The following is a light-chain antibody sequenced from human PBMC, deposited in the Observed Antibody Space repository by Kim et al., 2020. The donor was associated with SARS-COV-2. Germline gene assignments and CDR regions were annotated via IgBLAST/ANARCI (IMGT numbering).Light chain of an antibody. CDR2: QDS. CDR1: KLGDKY. CDR3: QAWDSSTVV. Sequence: SEAPGQTASITCYGDKLGDKYACWYQQKPGQSPVLVIYQDSKRPSGIPERFSGSNSGNTATLTISGTQAMDEADYYCQAWDSSTVVFGGGTQLTVL. V-gene: IGLV3-1*01. J-gene: IGLJ2*01.